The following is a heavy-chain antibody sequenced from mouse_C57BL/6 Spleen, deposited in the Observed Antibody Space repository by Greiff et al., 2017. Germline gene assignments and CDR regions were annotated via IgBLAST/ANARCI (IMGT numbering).Heavy chain of an antibody. CDR2: INPSTGGT. J-gene: IGHJ3*01. CDR1: GYSFTGYY. V-gene: IGHV1-42*01. D-gene: IGHD1-3*01. Sequence: EVQLVESGPELVKPGASVKISCKASGYSFTGYYMNWVKQSPETSLEWIGEINPSTGGTTYNQKFKAKATLTVYKSSRTAYMQLKSRTSEASGVYYCARSVGFAYWGQGTLVTVAA. CDR3: ARSVGFAY.